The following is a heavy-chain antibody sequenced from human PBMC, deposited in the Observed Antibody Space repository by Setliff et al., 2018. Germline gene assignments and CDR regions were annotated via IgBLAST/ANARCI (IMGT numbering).Heavy chain of an antibody. J-gene: IGHJ6*03. CDR2: IIHSGST. V-gene: IGHV4-34*12. CDR3: AREQWLDPPGYYYMDV. CDR1: GGSFSGYY. D-gene: IGHD6-19*01. Sequence: SETLSLTCAVYGGSFSGYYWSWVRQPPGKRLELIGEIIHSGSTNYNPSLKSRLTISVDTSKNKFSLKLNSVTAADMAVYYCAREQWLDPPGYYYMDVWAKGTTVTVSS.